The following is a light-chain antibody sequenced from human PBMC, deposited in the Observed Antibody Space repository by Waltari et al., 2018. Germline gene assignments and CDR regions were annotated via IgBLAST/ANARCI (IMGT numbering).Light chain of an antibody. J-gene: IGKJ1*01. Sequence: DIQMTQSPSSVSASVGDTVTLTCRTSQSISNWVAWYQHEPGKAPNLLIYGASSLQSGVPPRFSGSGSGTDFTLTISGLQPEDFAKYFCQQTNSFPWTFGQGTKVEVK. CDR1: QSISNW. V-gene: IGKV1-12*01. CDR3: QQTNSFPWT. CDR2: GAS.